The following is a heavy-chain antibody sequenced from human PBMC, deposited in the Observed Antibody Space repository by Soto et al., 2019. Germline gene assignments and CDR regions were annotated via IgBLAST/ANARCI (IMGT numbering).Heavy chain of an antibody. CDR2: IYPGDSDT. CDR1: GYSFTSYW. CDR3: ARQPVVPAAKYYYYGMDV. J-gene: IGHJ6*02. Sequence: GESLKISCKGSGYSFTSYWIGWVRQMPGKGLEWMGIIYPGDSDTRYSPSFQGQVTISADKSISTAYLQWSSLKASDTAMYYCARQPVVPAAKYYYYGMDVWGQGTTVTVSS. V-gene: IGHV5-51*01. D-gene: IGHD2-2*01.